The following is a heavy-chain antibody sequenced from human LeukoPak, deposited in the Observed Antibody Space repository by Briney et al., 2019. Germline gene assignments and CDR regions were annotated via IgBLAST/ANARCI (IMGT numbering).Heavy chain of an antibody. CDR1: GGSISSGDYY. Sequence: SETLSLTCTVSGGSISSGDYYWSWIRQPPGKGLEWIGYIYYSGSTYYNPSLKSRVTISVDTSKNQFSLKLSSVTAADTAVYYCARSPFEWLHIRGVFWFDPWGQGTLVTVSS. CDR3: ARSPFEWLHIRGVFWFDP. D-gene: IGHD5-12*01. CDR2: IYYSGST. V-gene: IGHV4-31*03. J-gene: IGHJ5*02.